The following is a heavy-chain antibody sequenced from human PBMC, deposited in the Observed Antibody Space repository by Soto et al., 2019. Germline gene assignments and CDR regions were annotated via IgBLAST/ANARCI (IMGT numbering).Heavy chain of an antibody. J-gene: IGHJ4*02. CDR3: ARGQLTFWSGYSPPGY. CDR1: GYTFTSYD. V-gene: IGHV1-8*01. D-gene: IGHD3-3*01. Sequence: QVQLVQSEAEVKKPGASVKVSCKASGYTFTSYDINWVRQATGQGLEWMGWMNPNSGNTGYAQKFQGRVTMTRNTSISTAYMELSSLRSEDTAVYYCARGQLTFWSGYSPPGYWGQGTLVTVSS. CDR2: MNPNSGNT.